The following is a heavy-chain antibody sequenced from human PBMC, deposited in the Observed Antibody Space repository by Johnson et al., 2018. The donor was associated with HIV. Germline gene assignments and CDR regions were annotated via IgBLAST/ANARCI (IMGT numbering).Heavy chain of an antibody. CDR3: ARGPLYYFASGLVAFDI. J-gene: IGHJ3*02. V-gene: IGHV3-66*01. CDR2: IFSGGTT. CDR1: GFTFSNAW. Sequence: VQLVESGGGLVKPGGSLRLSCVASGFTFSNAWMSWVRQAPGKGLEWVSVIFSGGTTYYADSVKGRFTISRDNSKNMLYLQMNSLRAEDTAVYYCARGPLYYFASGLVAFDIWGQGTMITFS. D-gene: IGHD3-10*01.